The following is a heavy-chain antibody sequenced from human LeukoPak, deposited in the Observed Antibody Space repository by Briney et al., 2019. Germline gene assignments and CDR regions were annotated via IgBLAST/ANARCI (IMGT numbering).Heavy chain of an antibody. J-gene: IGHJ4*02. Sequence: GASVKVSCKASGYTFTNYDINWVRQATGQGLEWMGWMNPNSANTGYAQKFQGRVTMTRDTSTSTVYMELSSLRSEDTAVYYCARDTNDVRSYYFDYWGQGTLVTVSS. D-gene: IGHD1-1*01. V-gene: IGHV1-8*01. CDR1: GYTFTNYD. CDR2: MNPNSANT. CDR3: ARDTNDVRSYYFDY.